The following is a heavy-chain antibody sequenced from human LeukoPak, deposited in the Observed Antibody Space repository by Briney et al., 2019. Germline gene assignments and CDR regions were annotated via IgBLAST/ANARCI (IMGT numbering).Heavy chain of an antibody. CDR1: GYSISSGYY. Sequence: KSSETLSLTCTVSGYSISSGYYWGWIRQPPGKGLEWIGSIYHSGSTYYNPSLKSRVTISVDTSKNQFSLKLSSVTAADTAVYYCARDAGYDSSGYYDLDYWGQGTLVTVSS. CDR2: IYHSGST. V-gene: IGHV4-38-2*02. D-gene: IGHD3-22*01. J-gene: IGHJ4*02. CDR3: ARDAGYDSSGYYDLDY.